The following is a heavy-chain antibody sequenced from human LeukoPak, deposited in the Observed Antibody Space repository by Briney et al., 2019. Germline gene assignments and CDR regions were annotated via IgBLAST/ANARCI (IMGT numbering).Heavy chain of an antibody. CDR2: ISYDGSNK. CDR1: GFTFSSYA. D-gene: IGHD2-2*02. J-gene: IGHJ4*02. CDR3: ARDRGLIVVVPAAIRPLGY. Sequence: PGGSLRLSCAASGFTFSSYAMHWVRQAPGKGLEWVAVISYDGSNKYYADSVKGRFTISRDNSKNTLYLQMNSLRAEDTAVYYCARDRGLIVVVPAAIRPLGYWGQGTLVTVSS. V-gene: IGHV3-30-3*01.